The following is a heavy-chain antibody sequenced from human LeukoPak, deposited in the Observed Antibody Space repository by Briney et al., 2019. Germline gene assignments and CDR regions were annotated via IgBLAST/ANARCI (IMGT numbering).Heavy chain of an antibody. D-gene: IGHD2-2*01. CDR2: ISSNGGST. CDR3: ASPLLGYCSSTSCFNYYYYGMDV. J-gene: IGHJ6*02. V-gene: IGHV3-64D*06. Sequence: QPGGSLRLSCSASGFTFSSYAMHWVRQAPGKRLEYVSAISSNGGSTYYADSVKGRFTISRDNSKNTLYLQMSSLRAEDTAAYYCASPLLGYCSSTSCFNYYYYGMDVWGQGTTVTVSS. CDR1: GFTFSSYA.